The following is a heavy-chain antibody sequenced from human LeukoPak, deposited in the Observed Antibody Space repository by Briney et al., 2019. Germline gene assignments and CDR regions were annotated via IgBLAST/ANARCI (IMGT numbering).Heavy chain of an antibody. CDR2: VYYSGST. CDR3: ARVDYDSSGYFDY. CDR1: GGSISTFY. D-gene: IGHD3-22*01. Sequence: SETLSLTCTVSGGSISTFYWSWLRQPPGKQLEWIGYVYYSGSTNYNPSFKTRVTISVDTSKNQFSLKLRSVTPADTAAYYCARVDYDSSGYFDYWGQGTLVTVSS. V-gene: IGHV4-59*01. J-gene: IGHJ4*02.